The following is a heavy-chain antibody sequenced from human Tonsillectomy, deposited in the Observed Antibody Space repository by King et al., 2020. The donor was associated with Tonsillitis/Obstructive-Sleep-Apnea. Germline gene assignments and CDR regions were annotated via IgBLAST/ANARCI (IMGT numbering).Heavy chain of an antibody. CDR2: IGTSGSPI. V-gene: IGHV3-48*03. CDR3: ARGYYYDSSAYYPSP. J-gene: IGHJ5*02. Sequence: VQLVESGGGLVQPGGSLRLSCAASGFTFSSYEMNWVRQSPGKGLEWVSYIGTSGSPIYHADSVKGRFTISRDNAKNSLYLQMNSLRAEDTAVYYCARGYYYDSSAYYPSPWGQGTLVTVSS. D-gene: IGHD3-22*01. CDR1: GFTFSSYE.